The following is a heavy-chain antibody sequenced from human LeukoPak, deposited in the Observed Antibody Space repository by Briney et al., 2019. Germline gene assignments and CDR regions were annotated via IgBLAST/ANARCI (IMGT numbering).Heavy chain of an antibody. Sequence: PGGSLRLSCAASGFTFTSYWMHWVRQAPGKGLVWVSRIHSDGIATSYADSVKGRFTISRDNAKNMVYLQMNSLRVKDTAVYYCARGGSGCFDYWGQGTLVTAFS. CDR2: IHSDGIAT. V-gene: IGHV3-74*01. CDR1: GFTFTSYW. D-gene: IGHD6-19*01. CDR3: ARGGSGCFDY. J-gene: IGHJ4*02.